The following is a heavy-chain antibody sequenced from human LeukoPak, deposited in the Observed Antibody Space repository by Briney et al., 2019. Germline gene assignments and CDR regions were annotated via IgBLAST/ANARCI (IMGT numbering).Heavy chain of an antibody. CDR3: AKEGLQYFDFDF. V-gene: IGHV3-23*01. D-gene: IGHD3-9*01. J-gene: IGHJ4*02. CDR2: FSGGGDT. Sequence: GGSLRLSCAASGFTFTRSAMSWVRQAPGKALEWVSAFSGGGDTYYADSVKGRFTISRDTSKNTLYLQMNSLRAEDTAIYFCAKEGLQYFDFDFWGQGTLVTVSS. CDR1: GFTFTRSA.